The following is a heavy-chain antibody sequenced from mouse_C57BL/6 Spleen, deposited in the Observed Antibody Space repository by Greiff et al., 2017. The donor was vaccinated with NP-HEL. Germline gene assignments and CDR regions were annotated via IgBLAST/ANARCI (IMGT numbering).Heavy chain of an antibody. V-gene: IGHV1-64*01. CDR1: GYTFTSYW. CDR2: IHPNSGST. D-gene: IGHD4-1*02. Sequence: QVQLKQPGAELVKPGASVKLSCKASGYTFTSYWMHWVKQRPGQGLEWIGMIHPNSGSTNYNEKFKSKATLTVDKSSSTAYMQLSSLTSEDSAVYYCATTGTGWFAYWGQGTLVTVSA. CDR3: ATTGTGWFAY. J-gene: IGHJ3*01.